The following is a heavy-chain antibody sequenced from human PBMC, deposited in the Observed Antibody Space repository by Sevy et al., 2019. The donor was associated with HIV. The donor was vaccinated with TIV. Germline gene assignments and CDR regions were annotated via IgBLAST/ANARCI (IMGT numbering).Heavy chain of an antibody. CDR1: GYTFTSYG. Sequence: ASVKVSCKASGYTFTSYGISWVRQAPGQGLEWMGWISAYNGNTNYAQKPQGRVTMTTDTSTSTAYMELRSLRSDDTAVYYCARDLSYSSSWYEEDYYYGMDVWGQGTTVTVSS. V-gene: IGHV1-18*04. CDR3: ARDLSYSSSWYEEDYYYGMDV. J-gene: IGHJ6*02. D-gene: IGHD6-13*01. CDR2: ISAYNGNT.